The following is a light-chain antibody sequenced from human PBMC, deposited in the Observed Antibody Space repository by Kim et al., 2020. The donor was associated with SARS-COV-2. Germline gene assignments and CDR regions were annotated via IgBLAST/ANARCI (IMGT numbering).Light chain of an antibody. CDR2: DVS. V-gene: IGLV2-14*01. J-gene: IGLJ3*02. Sequence: QSALTQPASVSGSPGQSSTISCTGTSSDVGAYIHVSWYQQHPGKAPKLIIYDVSKRPSGASDRFSGSKSANTASLTISGLQAEDEAEYYCSSFTTIGTWVFGGGTKLTVL. CDR3: SSFTTIGTWV. CDR1: SSDVGAYIH.